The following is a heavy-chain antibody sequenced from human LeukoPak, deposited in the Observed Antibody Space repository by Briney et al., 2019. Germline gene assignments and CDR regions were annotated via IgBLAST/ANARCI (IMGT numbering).Heavy chain of an antibody. CDR3: ARDPTTIAVAGTNWFDP. D-gene: IGHD6-19*01. CDR1: GGTFSSYA. V-gene: IGHV1-69*04. Sequence: GASVKVSCKASGGTFSSYAISWVRQAPGQGLEWMGRIIPILGIANYAQKFQGRVTITADKSTSTASMELSSLRSEDTAVYYCARDPTTIAVAGTNWFDPWGQGTLVTVSS. J-gene: IGHJ5*02. CDR2: IIPILGIA.